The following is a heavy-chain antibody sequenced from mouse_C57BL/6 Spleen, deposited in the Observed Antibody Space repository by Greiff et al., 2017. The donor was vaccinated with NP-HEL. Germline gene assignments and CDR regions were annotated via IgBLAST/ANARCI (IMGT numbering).Heavy chain of an antibody. D-gene: IGHD1-1*01. J-gene: IGHJ2*01. CDR1: GYTFTSYC. V-gene: IGHV1-42*01. CDR2: INPSTGST. CDR3: AKWHYGSSCLVDY. Sequence: EVQLQQSGAELVKPGASVKLSCKASGYTFTSYCMNWVKQSPEKSLEWIGEINPSTGSTTYNQKFKGKATLTVDKSSSTAYMQLKSLTSEDSAVYYCAKWHYGSSCLVDYWGQGTTLTVSS.